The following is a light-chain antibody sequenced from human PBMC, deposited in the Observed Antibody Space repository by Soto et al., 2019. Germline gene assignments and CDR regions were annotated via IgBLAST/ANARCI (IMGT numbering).Light chain of an antibody. J-gene: IGLJ2*01. CDR3: CSYAGSYTLL. Sequence: QSALTQPRSVSGSPGQSVTISCTGTSSDVGGYSSVSWYQQHPGKAPKLMIYDVSKRPSGVPDRLSGSKSGNTASLTISGLQAEDEADYYCCSYAGSYTLLFGGGTKLTVL. V-gene: IGLV2-11*01. CDR1: SSDVGGYSS. CDR2: DVS.